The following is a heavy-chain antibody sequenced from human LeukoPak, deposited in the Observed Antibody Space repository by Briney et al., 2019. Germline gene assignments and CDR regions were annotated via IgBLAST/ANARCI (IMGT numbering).Heavy chain of an antibody. J-gene: IGHJ4*02. D-gene: IGHD3-10*01. Sequence: ASVKVSCKVSGYTLTELSMHWVRQAPGKGLEWMGGFDPEDGETIYAQKFQGRATMTEDTSTDTAYMELSSLRSEDTAVYYCATAVLLWFGELSAYWGQGTLVTVSS. CDR1: GYTLTELS. V-gene: IGHV1-24*01. CDR2: FDPEDGET. CDR3: ATAVLLWFGELSAY.